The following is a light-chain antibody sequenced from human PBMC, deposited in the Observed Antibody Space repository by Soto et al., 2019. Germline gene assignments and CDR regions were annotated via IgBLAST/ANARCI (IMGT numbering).Light chain of an antibody. CDR1: QSISRW. CDR3: QQYNTHST. CDR2: DAS. V-gene: IGKV1-5*01. Sequence: DIRMTQSPSTLSASVGDRVTITCRASQSISRWLAWYQQKPGKAPKALIYDASTLRSGVPSRFSGGGSGTEFTLTISSLQPDDFATYYCQQYNTHSTFGQGTRLEIK. J-gene: IGKJ5*01.